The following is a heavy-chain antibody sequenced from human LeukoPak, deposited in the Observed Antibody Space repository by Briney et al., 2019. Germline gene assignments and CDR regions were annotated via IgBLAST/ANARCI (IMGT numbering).Heavy chain of an antibody. D-gene: IGHD3-3*01. V-gene: IGHV3-21*01. CDR2: ISSSSSHI. CDR1: GFTFSSYS. J-gene: IGHJ5*02. Sequence: GGSLRLACAASGFTFSSYSMTWVRQAPGKGLEWVSPISSSSSHIYYADSEKRRFTISRDNAKHSLDLHMNSLRAEDTAVYYCASTFSDFWSGPVWFDPWGQGTLVTVSS. CDR3: ASTFSDFWSGPVWFDP.